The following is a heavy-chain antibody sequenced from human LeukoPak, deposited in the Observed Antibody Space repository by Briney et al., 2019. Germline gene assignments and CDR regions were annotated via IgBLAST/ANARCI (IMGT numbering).Heavy chain of an antibody. D-gene: IGHD3-3*01. CDR2: ISSSSSYI. J-gene: IGHJ4*02. CDR1: GFTFSSYS. Sequence: PGGSLRLSCAASGFTFSSYSMNWVRQAPGKGLEWVSSISSSSSYIYYADSVKGRFTISRDNAKNSLYLQMNSPRAEDTAVYYCARAPTRTIFGVSLGTGFDYWGQGTLVTVSS. V-gene: IGHV3-21*01. CDR3: ARAPTRTIFGVSLGTGFDY.